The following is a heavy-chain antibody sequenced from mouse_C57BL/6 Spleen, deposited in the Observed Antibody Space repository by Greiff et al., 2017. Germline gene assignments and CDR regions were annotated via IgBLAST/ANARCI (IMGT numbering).Heavy chain of an antibody. D-gene: IGHD2-4*01. J-gene: IGHJ3*01. Sequence: QVQLQQSGAELVRPGASVTLSCKASGYTFTDYEMHWVKQTPVHGLEWIGAIDPETGGTAYNQKFKGKAILTADKSSSTANMELRSLTSEDSAVYYCTRKEYDYDGGFAYWGQGTLVTVSA. V-gene: IGHV1-15*01. CDR3: TRKEYDYDGGFAY. CDR2: IDPETGGT. CDR1: GYTFTDYE.